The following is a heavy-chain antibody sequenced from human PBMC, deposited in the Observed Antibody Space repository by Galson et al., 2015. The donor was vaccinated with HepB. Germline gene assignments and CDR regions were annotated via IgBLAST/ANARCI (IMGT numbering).Heavy chain of an antibody. CDR3: ARVIGIAAAGAGY. D-gene: IGHD6-13*01. V-gene: IGHV1-46*01. Sequence: SVKVSCKASGYTFTSYYMHWVRQAPGQGLEWMGIINPSGGSTSYAQKFQGRVTMTRDTSTSTVYMELSRLRSDDTAVYYCARVIGIAAAGAGYWGQGTLVTVSS. J-gene: IGHJ4*02. CDR1: GYTFTSYY. CDR2: INPSGGST.